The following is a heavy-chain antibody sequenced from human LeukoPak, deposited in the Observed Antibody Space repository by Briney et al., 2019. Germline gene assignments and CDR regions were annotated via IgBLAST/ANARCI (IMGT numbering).Heavy chain of an antibody. CDR1: GYTFTSYY. J-gene: IGHJ6*02. D-gene: IGHD3-3*01. V-gene: IGHV1-46*01. Sequence: ASVKVSCKASGYTFTSYYMHWARQAPGQGLEWMGIINPSGGSTSYAQKFQGRVTMTRDTSTSTVYMELSSLRSEDTAVYYCARFGVVNGMDVWGQGTTVTVSS. CDR3: ARFGVVNGMDV. CDR2: INPSGGST.